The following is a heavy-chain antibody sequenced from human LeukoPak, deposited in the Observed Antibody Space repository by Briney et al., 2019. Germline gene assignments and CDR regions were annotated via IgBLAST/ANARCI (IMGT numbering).Heavy chain of an antibody. CDR1: GFTFSSYS. D-gene: IGHD2-15*01. V-gene: IGHV3-21*01. CDR2: ISTSSSYI. J-gene: IGHJ5*02. Sequence: PGGSLRLSCVASGFTFSSYSMNWVRQAPGKGLEWVSSISTSSSYIYYADSLKGRFTISRDNARNSLYLQMNSLRAEDTAVYYCARGSVVVAAADNWFDPWGQGTLVTVSS. CDR3: ARGSVVVAAADNWFDP.